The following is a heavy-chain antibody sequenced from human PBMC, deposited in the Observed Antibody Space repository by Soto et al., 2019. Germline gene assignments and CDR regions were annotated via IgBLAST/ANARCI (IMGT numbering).Heavy chain of an antibody. D-gene: IGHD3-16*02. CDR2: INPNSGGT. Sequence: ASLKVSCKASGYTFTGYYMHWVRQAPGQGLEWMGWINPNSGGTNYAQKFQGWVTMTRDTSISTAYMELSRLRSDDTAVYYCARALNYQIDVWGSYRYNGYYYGMDVWGQGTTVTVSS. CDR3: ARALNYQIDVWGSYRYNGYYYGMDV. CDR1: GYTFTGYY. J-gene: IGHJ6*02. V-gene: IGHV1-2*04.